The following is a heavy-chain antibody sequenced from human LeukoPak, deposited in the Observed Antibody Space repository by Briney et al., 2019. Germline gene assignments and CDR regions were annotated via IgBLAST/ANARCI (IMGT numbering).Heavy chain of an antibody. CDR2: TNPSGSST. Sequence: ASVKVSCKASGYTFTSYYVHWVRQAPGQGLEWMGITNPSGSSTSYAQKFQGRVTMTRDTSTSTVYMELSSLRSEDTAVYYCARGWVRGNWFDPWGQGTLVTVSS. V-gene: IGHV1-46*01. CDR1: GYTFTSYY. D-gene: IGHD3-16*01. J-gene: IGHJ5*02. CDR3: ARGWVRGNWFDP.